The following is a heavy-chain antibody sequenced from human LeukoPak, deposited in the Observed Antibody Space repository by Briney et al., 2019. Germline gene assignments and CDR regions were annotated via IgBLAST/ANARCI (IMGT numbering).Heavy chain of an antibody. J-gene: IGHJ5*02. D-gene: IGHD2-21*02. V-gene: IGHV4-39*07. CDR1: GGSISSSSYY. CDR3: ARGTAMGAFGFDP. Sequence: PSETLSLTCTVSGGSISSSSYYWGWIRQPPGKGLEWIGSIYYSGSTYYNPSLKSRVTISVDTSKNQFSLKLSSVTAADTAVYYCARGTAMGAFGFDPWGQGTLVTVSS. CDR2: IYYSGST.